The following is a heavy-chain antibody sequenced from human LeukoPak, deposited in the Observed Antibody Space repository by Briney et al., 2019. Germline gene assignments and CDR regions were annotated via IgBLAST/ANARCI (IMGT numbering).Heavy chain of an antibody. D-gene: IGHD6-13*01. CDR3: ARGPLKLTYSSSWYFDY. Sequence: SETLSLTCTVSGGSISSYYWSWIRQPAGKGLEWIGRIYTSGSTNYNPSLKSRVTMSVDTSKHQFSLKLSSVTAADTAVYYCARGPLKLTYSSSWYFDYWGQGTLVTVSS. CDR2: IYTSGST. V-gene: IGHV4-4*07. J-gene: IGHJ4*02. CDR1: GGSISSYY.